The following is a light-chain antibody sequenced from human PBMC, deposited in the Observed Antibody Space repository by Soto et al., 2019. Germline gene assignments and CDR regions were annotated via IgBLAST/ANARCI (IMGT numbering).Light chain of an antibody. J-gene: IGLJ2*01. CDR2: SNN. V-gene: IGLV1-44*01. CDR3: AAWDDSLNGVV. CDR1: SSNIGSNT. Sequence: QSVLTQPPSASGTPGQRVTISWSGSSSNIGSNTVNWYQQLPGTATKLLIYSNNQRPSGVPDRFSGSKSGTSASLAISGLQSEDEADYYCAAWDDSLNGVVFGGGTQLTVL.